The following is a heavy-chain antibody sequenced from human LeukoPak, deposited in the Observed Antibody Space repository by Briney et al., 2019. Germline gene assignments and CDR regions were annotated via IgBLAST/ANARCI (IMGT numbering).Heavy chain of an antibody. CDR3: ARVGIAAAGWIDY. D-gene: IGHD6-13*01. Sequence: GGSLRLSCAASGFTFDDYGLSWVRQAPGKGLEWVSTINWNGGSTGYADSVKGRFTISRDNAKNSLYLQMNSLRAEDTAVHYCARVGIAAAGWIDYWGQGTLVTVSS. J-gene: IGHJ4*02. CDR2: INWNGGST. V-gene: IGHV3-20*04. CDR1: GFTFDDYG.